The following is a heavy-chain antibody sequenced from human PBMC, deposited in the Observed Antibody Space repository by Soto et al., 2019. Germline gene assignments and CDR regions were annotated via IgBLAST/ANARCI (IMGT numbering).Heavy chain of an antibody. CDR3: AREVRFGELRAYYYGMDV. CDR2: IYYSGST. D-gene: IGHD3-10*01. V-gene: IGHV4-59*01. J-gene: IGHJ6*02. Sequence: PSETLPLTCTVSGGSISSYYWSWIRQTPGKGLEWIGYIYYSGSTNYNPSLKSRVTISVDTSKNQFSLKLSSVTAADTAVYYCAREVRFGELRAYYYGMDVWGQGTTVTVSS. CDR1: GGSISSYY.